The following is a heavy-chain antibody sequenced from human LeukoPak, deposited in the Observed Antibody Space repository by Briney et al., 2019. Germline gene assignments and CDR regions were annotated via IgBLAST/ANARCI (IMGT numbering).Heavy chain of an antibody. CDR2: INPNSGGT. J-gene: IGHJ4*02. Sequence: VASVKVSCKASGYTFTGYYMHWVRQAPGQGLEWMGWINPNSGGTNYAQKFQGRVTMTRDTSISTAYMELSRLRSDDTAVYYCARSSDWTTEVDYWGQGTLVTVSS. CDR1: GYTFTGYY. CDR3: ARSSDWTTEVDY. V-gene: IGHV1-2*02. D-gene: IGHD6-19*01.